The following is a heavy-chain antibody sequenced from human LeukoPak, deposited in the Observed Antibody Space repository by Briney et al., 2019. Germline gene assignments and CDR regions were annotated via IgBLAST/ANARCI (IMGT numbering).Heavy chain of an antibody. V-gene: IGHV3-23*01. CDR3: AKASYYLGYYYGMDV. D-gene: IGHD3-10*01. CDR1: GFTFKTHD. J-gene: IGHJ6*02. CDR2: ISGSGDTT. Sequence: QPGGSLRLSCVVSGFTFKTHDMTWVRQAPGKGLEWVSTISGSGDTTYYADSVKGRFTISRDNSNNTLFLQMNSARAQDADIYNCAKASYYLGYYYGMDVWGQGTTVTASS.